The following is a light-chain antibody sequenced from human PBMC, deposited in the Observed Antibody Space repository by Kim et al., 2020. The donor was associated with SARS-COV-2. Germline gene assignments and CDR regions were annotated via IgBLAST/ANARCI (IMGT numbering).Light chain of an antibody. CDR2: KTS. J-gene: IGKJ2*03. V-gene: IGKV1-5*03. Sequence: ASIGTRVTISGRANKSISSWLAWYQQKPGKAPKLLIYKTSYLESGVPSGFSGSGSGTEFTLTIASLQPDDFATYYCQQYDKDPYSFGQGTKVDIK. CDR1: KSISSW. CDR3: QQYDKDPYS.